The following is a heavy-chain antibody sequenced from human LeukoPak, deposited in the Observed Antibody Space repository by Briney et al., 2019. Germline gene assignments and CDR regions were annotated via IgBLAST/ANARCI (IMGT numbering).Heavy chain of an antibody. CDR3: ARVPRSSWYGAFDY. V-gene: IGHV5-51*01. CDR1: GYSFTSYG. CDR2: IYPGDSDT. Sequence: GESLKISRKGSGYSFTSYGIGWVRQMPGKGLEWMGIIYPGDSDTRYSPSFQGQVTISADKSISTAYLQWSSLKASDTAMYYCARVPRSSWYGAFDYWGQGTLVTISS. J-gene: IGHJ4*02. D-gene: IGHD6-13*01.